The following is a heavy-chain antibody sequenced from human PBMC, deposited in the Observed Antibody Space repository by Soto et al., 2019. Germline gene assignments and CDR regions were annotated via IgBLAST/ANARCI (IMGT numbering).Heavy chain of an antibody. CDR2: IKSKTDGGTT. CDR1: GFTFSNAW. Sequence: PGGSLRLSCAASGFTFSNAWMNWVRQAPGKGLEWVGRIKSKTDGGTTDYAAPVKGRFTISRDDSKNTLYLQMNSLKTEDTAVYYCTSGTTLGATITYWGQGTLVTVSS. V-gene: IGHV3-15*07. D-gene: IGHD1-26*01. CDR3: TSGTTLGATITY. J-gene: IGHJ4*02.